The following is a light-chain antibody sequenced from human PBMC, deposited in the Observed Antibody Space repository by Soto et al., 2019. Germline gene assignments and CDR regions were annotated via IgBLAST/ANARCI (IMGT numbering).Light chain of an antibody. J-gene: IGKJ3*01. Sequence: DIQLIQSPSSLSASVGDRVTITCRASRRISNYLAWYQQKPGKVPKLLIYATSTLQSGVPSRFSGSGFGTDFTLTISSLQPEDVATYYCQKHNSAPLFFGPGTKVDI. CDR1: RRISNY. V-gene: IGKV1-27*01. CDR2: ATS. CDR3: QKHNSAPLF.